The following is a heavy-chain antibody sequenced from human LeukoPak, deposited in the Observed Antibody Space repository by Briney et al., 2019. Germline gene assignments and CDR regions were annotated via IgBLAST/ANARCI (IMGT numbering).Heavy chain of an antibody. CDR2: ISGSGGSP. CDR3: AQDPLDYYYESRGYH. CDR1: GFTFSNYA. V-gene: IGHV3-23*01. J-gene: IGHJ3*01. D-gene: IGHD3-22*01. Sequence: GGSLRLSCVVSGFTFSNYAMSWVRQAPGQGLEWVSAISGSGGSPYYADSVKGRFTISRDNSKNTLFLQMNSLRAEDTAVYFCAQDPLDYYYESRGYHWSQGTMVTVSS.